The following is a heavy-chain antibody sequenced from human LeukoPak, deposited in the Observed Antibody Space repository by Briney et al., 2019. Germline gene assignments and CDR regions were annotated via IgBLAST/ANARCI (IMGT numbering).Heavy chain of an antibody. CDR2: IYYSGSA. D-gene: IGHD1-26*01. CDR3: ARALSGTYGLFQH. Sequence: PSETLSLTCTVSGGSISNYYCSWIRQPPGKGLEWIGYIYYSGSAYYNPSLRSRVTISVDTSKNQFSLNLNSVTAADTAVYYCARALSGTYGLFQHWGQGTLVTVSS. CDR1: GGSISNYY. J-gene: IGHJ1*01. V-gene: IGHV4-59*01.